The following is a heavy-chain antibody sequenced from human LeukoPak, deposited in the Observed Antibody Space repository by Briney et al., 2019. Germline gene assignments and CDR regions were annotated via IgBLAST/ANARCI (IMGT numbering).Heavy chain of an antibody. V-gene: IGHV1-2*06. Sequence: ASVKVSCKASGYTFTGYYMHWVRQAPGQGLEWMGRINPNSGGTNYAQKFQGRVTMTRDTSTSTVYMELSSLRSEDTAVYYCARYAFDIWGQGTMVTVSS. CDR3: ARYAFDI. CDR1: GYTFTGYY. CDR2: INPNSGGT. J-gene: IGHJ3*02.